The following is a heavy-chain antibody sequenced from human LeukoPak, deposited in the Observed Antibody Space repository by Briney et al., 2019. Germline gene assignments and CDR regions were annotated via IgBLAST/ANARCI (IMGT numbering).Heavy chain of an antibody. D-gene: IGHD5-18*01. J-gene: IGHJ4*02. CDR1: VGSISSSSYY. CDR2: IYYSGST. V-gene: IGHV4-39*01. Sequence: SETLSLTCTVSVGSISSSSYYWGWIRQPPGKGLEWIGSIYYSGSTYYNPSLKSRVTISVDTSKNQFSLKLSSVTAADTAVYYCARHPGYSYGFFDYWGQGTLVTVSS. CDR3: ARHPGYSYGFFDY.